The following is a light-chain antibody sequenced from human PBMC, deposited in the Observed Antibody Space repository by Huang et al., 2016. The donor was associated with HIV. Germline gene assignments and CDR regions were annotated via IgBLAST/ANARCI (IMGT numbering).Light chain of an antibody. CDR2: STF. CDR1: QDIGGS. Sequence: DIQMTQSPSSLSASVGDRVTITCRASQDIGGSLAWFQQRPGKAPKLLLYSTFVLESGVPPRCTGSGSGTEYTLTISRLQPQDFATYYCQQYFADPVTFGQGTRLDIK. J-gene: IGKJ2*01. CDR3: QQYFADPVT. V-gene: IGKV1-NL1*01.